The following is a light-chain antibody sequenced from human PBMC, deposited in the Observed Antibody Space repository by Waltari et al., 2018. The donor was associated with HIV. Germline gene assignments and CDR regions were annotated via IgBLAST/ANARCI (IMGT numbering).Light chain of an antibody. V-gene: IGLV1-47*01. CDR3: AAWEDILGGGV. CDR2: WDN. Sequence: QSVLTPPPSASGAPGQRVTISCSGSSANIGTTVYWHQPHPGTAPKVLIYWDNQRPSEVTCLFSGSKSGASGALDVSGGRAEGEDNYICAAWEDILGGGVFGGGTKLTVL. J-gene: IGLJ3*02. CDR1: SANIGTT.